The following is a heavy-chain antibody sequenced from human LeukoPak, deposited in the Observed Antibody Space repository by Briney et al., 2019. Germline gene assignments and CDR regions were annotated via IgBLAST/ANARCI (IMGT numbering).Heavy chain of an antibody. CDR1: GFTFSSYA. CDR2: ISSNGGST. Sequence: GGSLRLSCAASGFTFSSYAMHWVRQAPGKGLEYVSAISSNGGSTYYANSVKGRFTISRDNSKNTLYLQMGSLRAEDMAVYYCAGGYSSSWYVRGAFDIWGQGTMVTVSS. CDR3: AGGYSSSWYVRGAFDI. V-gene: IGHV3-64*01. D-gene: IGHD6-13*01. J-gene: IGHJ3*02.